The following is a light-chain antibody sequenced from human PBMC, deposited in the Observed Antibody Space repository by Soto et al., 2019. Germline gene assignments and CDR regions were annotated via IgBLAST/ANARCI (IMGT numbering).Light chain of an antibody. V-gene: IGKV3-15*01. Sequence: EIVLTQSPATLSVSPGERATLSCRASQSVSTSLAWYQQRPGLPPRLLIYGASTRATGIPARFSGSGSGTEFTLTISSLQSEDFAVYYCQQYNNGPTYTFGQGTKLEMK. CDR3: QQYNNGPTYT. CDR2: GAS. CDR1: QSVSTS. J-gene: IGKJ2*01.